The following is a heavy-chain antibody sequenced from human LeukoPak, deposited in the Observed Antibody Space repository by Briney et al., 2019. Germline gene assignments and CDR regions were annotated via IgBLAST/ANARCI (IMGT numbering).Heavy chain of an antibody. Sequence: GESLKISCKGSGYTFTRYWIAWVRQMPGKGLEWMGIIYPGDSDTTYSPSFQGQVIISADRSISTTYLQWSSLKASDTAMYYCARLTNSGSYLDYWGQGTLVTVSS. CDR1: GYTFTRYW. D-gene: IGHD1-26*01. CDR2: IYPGDSDT. V-gene: IGHV5-51*01. CDR3: ARLTNSGSYLDY. J-gene: IGHJ4*02.